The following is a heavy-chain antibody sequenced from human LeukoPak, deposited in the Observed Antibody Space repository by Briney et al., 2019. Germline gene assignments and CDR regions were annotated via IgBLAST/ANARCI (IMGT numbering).Heavy chain of an antibody. CDR3: ARDQGGSYRGYFQH. CDR2: ISSNGGST. J-gene: IGHJ1*01. CDR1: GFTLSSYA. D-gene: IGHD1-26*01. Sequence: GGSLRLSCAASGFTLSSYAMYWVRQAPGKGLEYVSGISSNGGSTYYANSVKGRFTISRDNSKNTLYLQMGSLRAEDMAVYYCARDQGGSYRGYFQHWGQGTLVTVSS. V-gene: IGHV3-64*01.